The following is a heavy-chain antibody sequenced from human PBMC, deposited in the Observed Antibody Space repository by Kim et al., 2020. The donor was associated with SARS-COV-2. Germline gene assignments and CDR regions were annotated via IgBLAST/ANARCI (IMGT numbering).Heavy chain of an antibody. J-gene: IGHJ4*02. Sequence: GGSLRLSCAASGFTFSSYAMSWVRQAPGKGLEWVSAISGSGGSTYYADSVKGRFTISRDNSKNTLYLQMNSLRAEDTAVYYCAKESAYCGGDCRFYFDYWGQGTLVTVSS. D-gene: IGHD2-21*02. CDR3: AKESAYCGGDCRFYFDY. CDR1: GFTFSSYA. V-gene: IGHV3-23*01. CDR2: ISGSGGST.